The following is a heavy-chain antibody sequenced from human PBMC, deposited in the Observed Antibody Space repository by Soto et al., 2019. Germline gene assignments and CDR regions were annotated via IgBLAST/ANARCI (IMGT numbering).Heavy chain of an antibody. V-gene: IGHV1-69*12. CDR1: GGTFSSYA. CDR3: AGVADSSGYYGRDGYFDL. D-gene: IGHD3-22*01. CDR2: IIPIFGTA. J-gene: IGHJ2*01. Sequence: QVQLVQSGAEVKKPGYSVKVSCKASGGTFSSYAISWVRQAPGQGLEWMGGIIPIFGTANYAQKFQGRGTITADESTSTAYMELSSLRSEDTAVDYYAGVADSSGYYGRDGYFDLWGQGTLVTVSS.